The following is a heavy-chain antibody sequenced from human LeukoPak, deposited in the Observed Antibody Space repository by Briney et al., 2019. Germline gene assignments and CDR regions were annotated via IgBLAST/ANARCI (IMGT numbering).Heavy chain of an antibody. J-gene: IGHJ4*02. CDR1: GASITRSY. V-gene: IGHV4-59*12. CDR3: ARLGEEWEQRSTFDA. D-gene: IGHD1/OR15-1a*01. CDR2: FYYSGTT. Sequence: SETLSLTCTVSGASITRSYWTWIRQSPGRGLEWIGHFYYSGTTSYGPSLRSRATISVDPSKMQVSLRLTSVTAADTAVYYCARLGEEWEQRSTFDAWGQGTLVTVSS.